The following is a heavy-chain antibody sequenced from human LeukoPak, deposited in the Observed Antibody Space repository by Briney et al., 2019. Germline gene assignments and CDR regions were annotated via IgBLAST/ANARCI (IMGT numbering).Heavy chain of an antibody. CDR1: GGSISSYY. CDR3: ARSGFGELFGSWFDP. Sequence: SETLSLTCTVSGGSISSYYWSWIRQPPGKGLEGIGYIYYSGSTNYNPSLKSRVTILVDTSKNQFSLKLSSVTAADTAVYYCARSGFGELFGSWFDPWGQGTLVTVSS. J-gene: IGHJ5*02. D-gene: IGHD3-10*01. CDR2: IYYSGST. V-gene: IGHV4-59*08.